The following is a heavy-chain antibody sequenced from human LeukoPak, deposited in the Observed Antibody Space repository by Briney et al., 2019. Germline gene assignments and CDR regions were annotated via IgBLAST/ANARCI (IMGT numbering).Heavy chain of an antibody. V-gene: IGHV4-59*01. CDR3: ARRLAVTGRYYFDY. D-gene: IGHD6-13*01. CDR1: GGSISNYY. Sequence: SETLSLTCSVSGGSISNYYWSWIRQPPGKGLEWIGYIYYTGTTHYNPSLKSRVTMSIDTSRNQFSLRLNSVTAADTAVYYCARRLAVTGRYYFDYWGQGALVTVSS. CDR2: IYYTGTT. J-gene: IGHJ4*02.